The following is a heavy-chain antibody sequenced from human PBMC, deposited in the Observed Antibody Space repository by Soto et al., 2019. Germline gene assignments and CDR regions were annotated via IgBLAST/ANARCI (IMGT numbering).Heavy chain of an antibody. CDR2: ISGSGGST. Sequence: GSLRLSCAASGFTFSSYAMSWVRQAPGKGLEWVSAISGSGGSTYYADSVKGRFTISRDNSKDTLYLQMNSLRAEDTAVYYCATAQLRGYVYYYYMDVWGKGTTVTVSS. V-gene: IGHV3-23*01. D-gene: IGHD4-17*01. J-gene: IGHJ6*03. CDR3: ATAQLRGYVYYYYMDV. CDR1: GFTFSSYA.